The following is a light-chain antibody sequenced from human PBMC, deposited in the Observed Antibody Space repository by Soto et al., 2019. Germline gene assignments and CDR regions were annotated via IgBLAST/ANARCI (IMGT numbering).Light chain of an antibody. Sequence: EIVMPQSPATLSVSPGERATLSSRAIQSVSSNLAWYQHKPGQAPRLLLYHESTRATGIPARFSGSGSGTEFNLTILSLQAEDFGVYYCQQYNKWPLTFGGGTKVEIK. CDR2: HES. CDR1: QSVSSN. J-gene: IGKJ4*01. V-gene: IGKV3-15*01. CDR3: QQYNKWPLT.